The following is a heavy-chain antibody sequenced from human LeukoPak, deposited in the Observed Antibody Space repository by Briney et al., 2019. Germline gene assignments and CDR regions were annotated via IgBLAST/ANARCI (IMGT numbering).Heavy chain of an antibody. CDR3: ARYMSYYCSSTSCYTGYYYMDV. D-gene: IGHD2-2*02. CDR2: IYPGDSDT. Sequence: GESLKISCKGSGYSFTSYWIGWVRQMPGKGLEWMGIIYPGDSDTRYSPSFQGQATISADKSISTAYLQWSSLKASDTAMYYCARYMSYYCSSTSCYTGYYYMDVWGKGTTVTVSS. V-gene: IGHV5-51*01. CDR1: GYSFTSYW. J-gene: IGHJ6*03.